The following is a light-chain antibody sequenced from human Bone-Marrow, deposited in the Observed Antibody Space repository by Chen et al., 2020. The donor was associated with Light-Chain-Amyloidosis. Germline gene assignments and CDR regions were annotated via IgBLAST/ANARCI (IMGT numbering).Light chain of an antibody. CDR3: QQLNSYPSIT. CDR2: GAS. J-gene: IGKJ5*01. CDR1: QGISVY. V-gene: IGKV1-9*01. Sequence: DIQLTQSPSFLSASVGDRVTITCRDSQGISVYLAWYQRKPGKAPKLLIYGASTLQSGVPSSFSGSETGTDFTLTISGLQPEDFATYYCQQLNSYPSITFGQGTRLEI.